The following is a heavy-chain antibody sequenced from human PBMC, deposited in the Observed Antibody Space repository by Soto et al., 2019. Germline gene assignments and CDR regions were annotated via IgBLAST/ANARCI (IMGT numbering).Heavy chain of an antibody. D-gene: IGHD6-19*01. V-gene: IGHV1-69*13. J-gene: IGHJ6*02. CDR1: GGTFSSYA. CDR2: IIPIFGTA. CDR3: ARGHVAVAGTGPYYYYYGMDV. Sequence: SVKVSCKASGGTFSSYAISWVRQAPGQGLEWMGGIIPIFGTANYAQKFQGRVTITADESTSTAYMELSSLRSEDTAVYYCARGHVAVAGTGPYYYYYGMDVWGQGTTVTVSS.